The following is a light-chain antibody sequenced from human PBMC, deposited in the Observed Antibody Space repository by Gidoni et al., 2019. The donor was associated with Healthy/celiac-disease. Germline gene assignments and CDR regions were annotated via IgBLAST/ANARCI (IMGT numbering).Light chain of an antibody. V-gene: IGKV1-27*01. CDR3: QKYNSAPWT. J-gene: IGKJ1*01. CDR2: AAS. Sequence: DIQMTQSPSSLSASVGDRVTITCRASQRSSHYLAWYQQKPGKVPKLLIYAASTLQSGVPSRFSGSGAGTDFTLTISSLQPEDVATYYCQKYNSAPWTFXQXTKVEIK. CDR1: QRSSHY.